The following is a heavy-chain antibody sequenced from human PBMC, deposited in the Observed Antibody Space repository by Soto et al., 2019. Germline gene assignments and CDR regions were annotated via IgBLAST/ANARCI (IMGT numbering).Heavy chain of an antibody. CDR3: AKTYYYDSSGHYCDY. Sequence: WVRQAPGKGLEWVSVISGSGDSSYYADSVKGRFTISRDNSKNTVYVQMNSLRAEDTAVYYCAKTYYYDSSGHYCDYWGQGILVTV. V-gene: IGHV3-23*01. D-gene: IGHD3-22*01. J-gene: IGHJ4*02. CDR2: ISGSGDSS.